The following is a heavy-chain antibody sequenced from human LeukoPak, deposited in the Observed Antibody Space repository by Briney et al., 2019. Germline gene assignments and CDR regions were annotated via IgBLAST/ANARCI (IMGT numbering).Heavy chain of an antibody. D-gene: IGHD6-13*01. V-gene: IGHV4-39*07. J-gene: IGHJ5*02. CDR3: ARGKKLRIAAAGTYWFDP. CDR2: IYYSGST. CDR1: GGSISSSSYY. Sequence: SETLSLTCTVSGGSISSSSYYWGWIRQPPGKGLEWIGSIYYSGSTYYNPSLKSRVTISVDTSKNQFSLKLSSVTAADTAVYYCARGKKLRIAAAGTYWFDPWGQGTLVTVSS.